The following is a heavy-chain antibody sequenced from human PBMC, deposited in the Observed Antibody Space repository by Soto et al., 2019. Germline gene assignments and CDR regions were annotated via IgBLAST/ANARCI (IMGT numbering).Heavy chain of an antibody. CDR1: GYSFPTHW. CDR2: IYPGDSDT. D-gene: IGHD1-26*01. CDR3: ARGETVGTTTGFFDY. J-gene: IGHJ4*02. Sequence: PGESLKISCKGSGYSFPTHWIGWVRQMPGKGLEWMGIIYPGDSDTRYSPSFQGQVTISVDKSINTAYLQWSTLKASDTAMYYCARGETVGTTTGFFDYWGQGTLVTVSS. V-gene: IGHV5-51*01.